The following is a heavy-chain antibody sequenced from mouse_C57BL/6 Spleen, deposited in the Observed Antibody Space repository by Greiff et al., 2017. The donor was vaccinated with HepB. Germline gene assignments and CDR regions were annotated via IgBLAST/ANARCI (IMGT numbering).Heavy chain of an antibody. CDR2: IDPSDSYT. J-gene: IGHJ2*01. D-gene: IGHD1-1*01. V-gene: IGHV1-69*01. Sequence: VQLQQPGAELVMPGASVKLSCKASGYTFTSYWMHWVKQRPGQGLEWIGEIDPSDSYTNYNQKFKGKSTLTVDKSSSTAYMQLSSLTSEDSAVYYCAQGRGSSYFDYWGQGTTLTVSS. CDR3: AQGRGSSYFDY. CDR1: GYTFTSYW.